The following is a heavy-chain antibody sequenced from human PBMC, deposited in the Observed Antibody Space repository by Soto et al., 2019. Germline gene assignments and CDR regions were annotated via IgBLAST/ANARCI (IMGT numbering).Heavy chain of an antibody. J-gene: IGHJ4*02. D-gene: IGHD2-2*01. Sequence: GASVKVSCRASGYTFTSYGINWVRQAPGQGLEWMGWISAYNGNTNYAQKVQGRVTLTTDTSTSTAYMELRSLRSDDTAVYYCARDCSSTSCFPVYWGQGTLVTVSS. CDR1: GYTFTSYG. V-gene: IGHV1-18*04. CDR2: ISAYNGNT. CDR3: ARDCSSTSCFPVY.